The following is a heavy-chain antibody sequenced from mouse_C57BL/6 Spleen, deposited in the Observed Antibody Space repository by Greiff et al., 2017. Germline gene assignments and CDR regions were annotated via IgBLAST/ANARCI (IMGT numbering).Heavy chain of an antibody. CDR3: ASIYYDPDCFAY. D-gene: IGHD2-4*01. J-gene: IGHJ3*01. Sequence: VQLQQSGPGLVKPSQSLSLTCSVTGYSITSGYYWNWIRQFPGNKLEWMGYISYDGSNNYNPSLKNRISITRDTSKNQFFLKLNSVTTEDTATYYCASIYYDPDCFAYWGQGTLVTVSA. CDR2: ISYDGSN. V-gene: IGHV3-6*01. CDR1: GYSITSGYY.